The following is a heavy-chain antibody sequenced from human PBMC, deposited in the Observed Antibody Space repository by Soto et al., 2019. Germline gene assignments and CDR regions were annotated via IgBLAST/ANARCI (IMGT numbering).Heavy chain of an antibody. J-gene: IGHJ4*02. CDR1: GGSISVYY. CDR2: IYYSGST. V-gene: IGHV4-59*08. CDR3: ARGGWRHIDY. D-gene: IGHD3-3*01. Sequence: QVQLQESGTGLVKPSETLSLTCTVSGGSISVYYWSWIRQPPGKGLEWIGYIYYSGSTNYNPSLKSRVTISVDTSKNQFSLKLSSVTAADTAVYYCARGGWRHIDYWGQGTLVTVSS.